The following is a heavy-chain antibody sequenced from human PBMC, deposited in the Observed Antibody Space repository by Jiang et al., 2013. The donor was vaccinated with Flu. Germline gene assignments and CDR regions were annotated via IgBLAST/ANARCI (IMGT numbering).Heavy chain of an antibody. D-gene: IGHD6-13*01. CDR2: ILYDGRYT. J-gene: IGHJ1*01. CDR3: ATDTQHRVLQQ. V-gene: IGHV3-30*02. CDR1: GFNFNTYG. Sequence: QLLESGEAWSSLGGPVRLSCAASGFNFNTYGMHWVRQAPGKGLEWVALILYDGRYTYYADSVKGRFTISRDNSKNTLYLQMSSLRDEDTAVYYCATDTQHRVLQQWGQGTLVIVTS.